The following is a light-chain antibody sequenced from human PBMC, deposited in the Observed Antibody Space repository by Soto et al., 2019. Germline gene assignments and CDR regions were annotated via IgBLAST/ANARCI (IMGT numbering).Light chain of an antibody. CDR1: QTISNW. Sequence: ITMSQSPSTLSASVGDRVPIPCRASQTISNWLAWYQQKPGKAPKLRIYKASTLESGVPSRFSGSGSGTEFTLTIISLQPEDFATYYCQQYNSYSQTFGQGTKVDI. V-gene: IGKV1-5*03. J-gene: IGKJ1*01. CDR2: KAS. CDR3: QQYNSYSQT.